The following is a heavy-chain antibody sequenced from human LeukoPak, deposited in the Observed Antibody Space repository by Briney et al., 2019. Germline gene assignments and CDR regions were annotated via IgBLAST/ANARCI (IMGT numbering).Heavy chain of an antibody. V-gene: IGHV5-51*01. CDR1: GYSFTTYW. CDR3: ARPTRGYCSGDRCYDQWFDY. CDR2: IYAGDSDT. Sequence: GESLKISCKGSGYSFTTYWIAWVRQMPGKGLEWMGIIYAGDSDTKYSPSFQGQVTISVDKSISTAYLQWSSLKASDTAIYYCARPTRGYCSGDRCYDQWFDYWGQGTLVTVSS. D-gene: IGHD2-15*01. J-gene: IGHJ4*02.